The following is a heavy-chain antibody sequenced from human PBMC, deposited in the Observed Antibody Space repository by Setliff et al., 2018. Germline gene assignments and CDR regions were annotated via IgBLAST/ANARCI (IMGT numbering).Heavy chain of an antibody. V-gene: IGHV1-69*06. J-gene: IGHJ3*01. CDR3: ATETVTFGGIIVRGYFDV. CDR2: IIHIFGTP. D-gene: IGHD3-16*02. CDR1: GGSLNGYS. Sequence: SVKVSCKASGGSLNGYSVSWVRQAPGQGLEFLGRIIHIFGTPNYAQKFQDRVTIGADKSTSTAYMEMSSLNFEDTAVYYCATETVTFGGIIVRGYFDVWGQGTMVTVSS.